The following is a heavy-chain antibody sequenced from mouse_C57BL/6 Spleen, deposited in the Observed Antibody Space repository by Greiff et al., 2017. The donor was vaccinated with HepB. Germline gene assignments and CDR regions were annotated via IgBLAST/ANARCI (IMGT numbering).Heavy chain of an antibody. J-gene: IGHJ1*03. CDR2: IYPGSGNT. V-gene: IGHV1-76*01. CDR1: GYTFTDYY. CDR3: ARGYYSFYWYFDV. Sequence: VQLQQSGAELVRPGASVKLSCKASGYTFTDYYINWVKQRPGQGLEWIARIYPGSGNTYYNEKFKGKATLTAEKSSSTAYMQLSSLTSEDSAVYFCARGYYSFYWYFDVWGTGTTVTVSS. D-gene: IGHD2-12*01.